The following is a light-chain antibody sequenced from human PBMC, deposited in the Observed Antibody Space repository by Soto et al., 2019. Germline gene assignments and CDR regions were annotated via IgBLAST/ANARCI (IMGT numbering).Light chain of an antibody. Sequence: EIVMTQSPATLSVSPGERATLSCRASQSVSSNFAWYQQKPGQAPRLLIYGASTRATGIPARFSGSGSGTEFTLTISSLQSEDFAVYYCQQYNNWPQLTFVGGPKVEIK. CDR2: GAS. J-gene: IGKJ4*01. CDR3: QQYNNWPQLT. CDR1: QSVSSN. V-gene: IGKV3-15*01.